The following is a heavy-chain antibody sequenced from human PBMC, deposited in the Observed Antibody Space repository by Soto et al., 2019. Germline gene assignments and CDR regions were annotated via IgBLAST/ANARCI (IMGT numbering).Heavy chain of an antibody. V-gene: IGHV3-7*01. CDR1: GFTFSSYR. Sequence: GGSLRLSCAASGFTFSSYRMSWVRQAPGKGLEWVANIKQDGSEKYYVDSVKGRFTISRDNAKNSLYLQMNSLRAEDTAVYYCARPGLGIGGFDYWGQGTLVTVSS. D-gene: IGHD7-27*01. CDR3: ARPGLGIGGFDY. CDR2: IKQDGSEK. J-gene: IGHJ4*02.